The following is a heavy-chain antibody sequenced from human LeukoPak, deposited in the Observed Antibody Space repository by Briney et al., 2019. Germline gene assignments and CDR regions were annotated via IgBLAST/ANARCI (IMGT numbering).Heavy chain of an antibody. D-gene: IGHD5-12*01. Sequence: GGSLRLSCAASGSTFSSYWMSWVRQAPGKGLEWVANIKQDGSEKYYVDSVKGRFTISRDNAKNSLYLQMNSLRAEDTAVYYCARVVDIVATDMDVWGKGTTVTVSS. J-gene: IGHJ6*03. V-gene: IGHV3-7*01. CDR3: ARVVDIVATDMDV. CDR1: GSTFSSYW. CDR2: IKQDGSEK.